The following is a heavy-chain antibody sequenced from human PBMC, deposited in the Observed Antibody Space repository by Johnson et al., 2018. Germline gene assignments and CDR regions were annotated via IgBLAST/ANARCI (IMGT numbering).Heavy chain of an antibody. V-gene: IGHV3-30*18. CDR3: AKREENVQSSFDV. J-gene: IGHJ4*02. CDR2: ISYDGSNE. D-gene: IGHD2-8*01. CDR1: GFTFRSYG. Sequence: QVQLVESGGGVVQPGRSLRLSCAASGFTFRSYGMHWVSQAPGKGLEWVAVISYDGSNEYYADSVKGRFPIAIDKSKNTLYLEMNSLRAEDPAVYYVAKREENVQSSFDVWGQGTPVTVSS.